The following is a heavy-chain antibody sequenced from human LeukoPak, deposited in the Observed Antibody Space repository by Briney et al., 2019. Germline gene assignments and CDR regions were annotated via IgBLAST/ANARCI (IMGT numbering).Heavy chain of an antibody. J-gene: IGHJ3*02. CDR3: ARDHQRFLEWPGRGNDAFDI. V-gene: IGHV4-61*02. CDR1: GGSISSGSYY. D-gene: IGHD3-3*01. Sequence: PSETLSLTCTVSGGSISSGSYYWSWIRQPAGKGLEWIGRIYTSGSTNYNPSLKSRVTISVDTSKNQFSLKLSSVTAADTAVYYCARDHQRFLEWPGRGNDAFDIWGQGTMVTVSS. CDR2: IYTSGST.